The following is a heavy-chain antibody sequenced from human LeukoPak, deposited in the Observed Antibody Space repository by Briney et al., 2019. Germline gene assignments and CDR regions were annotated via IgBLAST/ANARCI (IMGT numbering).Heavy chain of an antibody. CDR2: IYPGDSDT. D-gene: IGHD3-10*01. J-gene: IGHJ4*02. CDR3: ARADASGTYYPLDY. V-gene: IGHV5-51*01. CDR1: GYSFTSYW. Sequence: GESLKISCKGSGYSFTSYWIAWVRQMPGKGLEWMGIIYPGDSDTRYSPSFEGQVSISADKSISTAYLQWSSLKASDTAMYYCARADASGTYYPLDYWGQGTLVTVSS.